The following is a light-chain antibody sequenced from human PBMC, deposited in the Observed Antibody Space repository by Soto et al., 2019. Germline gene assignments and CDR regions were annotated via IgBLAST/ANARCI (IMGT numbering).Light chain of an antibody. CDR1: ETINYW. CDR3: QQYYSWWT. V-gene: IGKV1-5*01. CDR2: DVS. J-gene: IGKJ1*01. Sequence: DVQMTQSPSTLSASVGDRVTITCRASETINYWVAWYQQKPGKAPKLLIFDVSTLESGVPSRFSGSGSGAEFTHTISSLQPGDFATYYCQQYYSWWTFGQGPKVEIK.